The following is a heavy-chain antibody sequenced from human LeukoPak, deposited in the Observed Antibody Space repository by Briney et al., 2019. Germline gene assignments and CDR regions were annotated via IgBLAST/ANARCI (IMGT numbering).Heavy chain of an antibody. CDR3: ARDRTSSGAYCSSTSCRNYYYGMDV. Sequence: EASVKVSCKASGYTFTSYGISWVRQAPGQGLEWMGWISAYNGNTNYAQKLQGRVTMTTDASTSTAYMELRSLRSDDTAVYYCARDRTSSGAYCSSTSCRNYYYGMDVWGQGTTVTVSS. J-gene: IGHJ6*02. CDR2: ISAYNGNT. D-gene: IGHD2-2*01. CDR1: GYTFTSYG. V-gene: IGHV1-18*01.